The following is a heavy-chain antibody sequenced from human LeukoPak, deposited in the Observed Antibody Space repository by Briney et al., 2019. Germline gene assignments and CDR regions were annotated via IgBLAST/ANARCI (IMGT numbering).Heavy chain of an antibody. CDR2: ISADIGHT. D-gene: IGHD1-26*01. Sequence: ASVKVSCKPSGYTFTSYAISWVRQAPGQGLEWMVWISADIGHTNSAQKLQGIVTMTTDPSPSTAYMELRSLRSDDTAVYFCAKIVGATTGWFDPWGQGTLVTVSS. CDR1: GYTFTSYA. CDR3: AKIVGATTGWFDP. J-gene: IGHJ5*02. V-gene: IGHV1-18*01.